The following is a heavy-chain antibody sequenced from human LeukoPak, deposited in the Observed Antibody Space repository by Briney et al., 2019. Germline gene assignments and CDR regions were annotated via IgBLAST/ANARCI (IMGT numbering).Heavy chain of an antibody. V-gene: IGHV5-51*01. J-gene: IGHJ5*02. CDR3: ARRNYYDVWFDP. CDR2: IYPGGSET. Sequence: GESLKISCKASSYNFRNYWIGWVRQMPGKGLEWMGVIYPGGSETQYMPSFEGQVTISVDESTSTVYLQWSTLKASDTAMYYCARRNYYDVWFDPWGQGTLVTVSS. CDR1: SYNFRNYW. D-gene: IGHD3-16*01.